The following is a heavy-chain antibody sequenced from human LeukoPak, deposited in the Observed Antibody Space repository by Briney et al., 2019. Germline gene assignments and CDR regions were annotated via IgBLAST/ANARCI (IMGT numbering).Heavy chain of an antibody. V-gene: IGHV3-21*01. Sequence: TGGSLRLSCAASAFTFSGYSMFWVRQAPGKGLEWVSSITSSSTYIYYADSVKGRFAISRDNAKSSLYLQMNSLRAEDTAVYYCARVGSQNTYGEWGLVDYWGQGTLITVSS. D-gene: IGHD5-18*01. CDR1: AFTFSGYS. CDR3: ARVGSQNTYGEWGLVDY. CDR2: ITSSSTYI. J-gene: IGHJ4*02.